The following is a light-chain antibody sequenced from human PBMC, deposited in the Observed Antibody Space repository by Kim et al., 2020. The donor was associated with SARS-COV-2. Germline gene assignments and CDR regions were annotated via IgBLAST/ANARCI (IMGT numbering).Light chain of an antibody. J-gene: IGKJ3*01. Sequence: DIQMTQSPSSLSASVGDRVTITCRASQGIRNYLAWYQQKPGTVPKLLIYAAGTLQSVVPSRFSGSGSGTDFTLTISSLQPEDVATYYSQKYNSAPFAFCPGTKVDIK. CDR1: QGIRNY. V-gene: IGKV1-27*01. CDR3: QKYNSAPFA. CDR2: AAG.